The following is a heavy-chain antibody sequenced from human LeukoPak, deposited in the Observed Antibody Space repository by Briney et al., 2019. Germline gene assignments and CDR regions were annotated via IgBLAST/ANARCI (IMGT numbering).Heavy chain of an antibody. J-gene: IGHJ3*02. CDR2: IKHDGSEK. CDR3: ARDRFRRDGYNYGRDGAFDI. V-gene: IGHV3-7*01. Sequence: GGSLRLSCAASGFTFSSYGMNWVRQAPGRGLEWVANIKHDGSEKYYVDSVKGRFTISRDNAKSSLYLQMNSLRAEDTAVYYCARDRFRRDGYNYGRDGAFDIWGQGTMVTVSS. CDR1: GFTFSSYG. D-gene: IGHD5-24*01.